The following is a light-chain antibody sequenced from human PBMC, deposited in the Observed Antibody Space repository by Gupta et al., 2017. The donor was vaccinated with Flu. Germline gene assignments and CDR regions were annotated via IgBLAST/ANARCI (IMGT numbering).Light chain of an antibody. CDR1: SSDVGGYNY. Sequence: ITISCTGTSSDVGGYNYVSWYQQHPGKAPKVMIYEVSKRPSGVSNRFSGSKSGNTASLTISGLQAEDEADYYCSSYTSSSTLVVFGGGTKLTVL. V-gene: IGLV2-14*01. CDR2: EVS. CDR3: SSYTSSSTLVV. J-gene: IGLJ2*01.